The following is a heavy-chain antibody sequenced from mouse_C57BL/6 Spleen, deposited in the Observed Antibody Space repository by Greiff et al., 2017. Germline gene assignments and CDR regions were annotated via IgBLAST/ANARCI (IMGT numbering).Heavy chain of an antibody. CDR2: INPNNGGT. J-gene: IGHJ2*01. D-gene: IGHD1-1*01. Sequence: VQLQQSGPELVKPGASVKMSCKASGYTFTDYNMHWVKQSHGKSLEWIGYINPNNGGTSYNQKFKGKATLTVNTSSSTAYMELRSLTSEDSAVYYCARDTTVVATGDYWGQGTTLTVSS. CDR1: GYTFTDYN. V-gene: IGHV1-22*01. CDR3: ARDTTVVATGDY.